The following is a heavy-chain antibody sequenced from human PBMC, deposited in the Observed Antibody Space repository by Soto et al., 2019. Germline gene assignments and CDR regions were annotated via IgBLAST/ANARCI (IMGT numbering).Heavy chain of an antibody. D-gene: IGHD6-13*01. CDR1: GGSISSSSYY. Sequence: QLQLQESGPGLVKPSETLSLTCTVSGGSISSSSYYWGWIRQPPGKGLEWIGSIYYSGRTYYNPSLKSRVAISVDTSKNQFSLKLSAVTAADTAVYYCARHYSSSWSYYYYMDVWGKGTTVTVSS. CDR2: IYYSGRT. CDR3: ARHYSSSWSYYYYMDV. J-gene: IGHJ6*03. V-gene: IGHV4-39*01.